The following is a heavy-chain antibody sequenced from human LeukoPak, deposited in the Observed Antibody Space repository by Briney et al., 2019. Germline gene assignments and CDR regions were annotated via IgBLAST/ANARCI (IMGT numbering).Heavy chain of an antibody. CDR2: INPNSGGT. D-gene: IGHD6-25*01. Sequence: ASVKVSCKTSGYTFIGYYMHWVRQAPGQGLEWMGWINPNSGGTNYAQKFQGRVTKTTDTSTSTAYMELRSLRSDDTAVYYCARGSSAQQRGDYWGQGTLVTVSS. V-gene: IGHV1-2*02. CDR3: ARGSSAQQRGDY. CDR1: GYTFIGYY. J-gene: IGHJ4*02.